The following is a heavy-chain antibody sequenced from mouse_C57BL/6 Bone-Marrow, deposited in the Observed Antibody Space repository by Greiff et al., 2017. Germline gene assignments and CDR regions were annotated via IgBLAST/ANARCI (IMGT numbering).Heavy chain of an antibody. CDR3: ARTRSDGGSNYYFDD. Sequence: VQLQQSGPELVKPGASVKISCKASGYSFTDYYMNWVKQSNGKRLEWIGVINPNYGTTSYTQKFKGKATLTADESSSTTYMQLNSLTSEGSAVYDCARTRSDGGSNYYFDDWGQGTILTVS. D-gene: IGHD1-1*02. CDR2: INPNYGTT. CDR1: GYSFTDYY. J-gene: IGHJ2*01. V-gene: IGHV1-39*01.